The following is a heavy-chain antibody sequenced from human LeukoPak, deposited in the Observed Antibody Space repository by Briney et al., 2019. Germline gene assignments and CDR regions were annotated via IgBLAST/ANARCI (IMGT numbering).Heavy chain of an antibody. CDR2: MNHSGST. CDR1: GYSISSGYY. D-gene: IGHD3-10*01. Sequence: SETLSLTCTVSGYSISSGYYWGWIRQPPGKGLEWIGEMNHSGSTNYNLSLKSRVTISVDTSKNQFSLKLSSVTAADTAVYYCARRLGRKFGERFYYYHYMDVWGKGTTVTISS. CDR3: ARRLGRKFGERFYYYHYMDV. V-gene: IGHV4-38-2*02. J-gene: IGHJ6*03.